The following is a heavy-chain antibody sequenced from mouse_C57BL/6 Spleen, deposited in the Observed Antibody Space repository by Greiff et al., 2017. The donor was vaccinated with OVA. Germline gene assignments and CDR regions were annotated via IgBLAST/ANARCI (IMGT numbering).Heavy chain of an antibody. CDR3: TRDYYGSSDYAMDY. D-gene: IGHD1-1*01. V-gene: IGHV5-9-1*02. J-gene: IGHJ4*01. CDR2: ISSGGDYI. CDR1: GFTFSSYA. Sequence: EVKLVESGEGLVKPGGSLKLSCAASGFTFSSYAMSWVRQTPEKRLEWVAYISSGGDYIYYADTVKGRFTISRDNARNTLYLQMSSLKSEGTAMYYCTRDYYGSSDYAMDYWGQGTSVTVSS.